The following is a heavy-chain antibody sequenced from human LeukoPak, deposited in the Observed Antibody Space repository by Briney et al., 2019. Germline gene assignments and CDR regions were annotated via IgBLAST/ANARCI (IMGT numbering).Heavy chain of an antibody. CDR3: ARGVVGSGSYDAALYYYYMDV. D-gene: IGHD3-10*01. CDR2: MNPNSGNT. Sequence: GASVTVSCQASGYTFTSYDINWVRQATGQGLEGMGWMNPNSGNTGYAQKFQGRVTMTRNTSISTAYMELSSLRSEDTAVYYCARGVVGSGSYDAALYYYYMDVWGKGTTVTIPS. CDR1: GYTFTSYD. J-gene: IGHJ6*03. V-gene: IGHV1-8*01.